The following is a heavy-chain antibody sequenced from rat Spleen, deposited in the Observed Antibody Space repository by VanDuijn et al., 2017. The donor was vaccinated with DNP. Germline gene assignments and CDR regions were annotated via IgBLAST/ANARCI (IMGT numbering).Heavy chain of an antibody. D-gene: IGHD4-3*01. CDR1: GFSLTSYG. CDR3: TRTGSYKLGYYFDY. Sequence: QVQLKESGPGLVQPSQTLSLTCTVSGFSLTSYGVSWVRQSPGKGLEWMGTKWNGGTTDYNPTFKSRLSISRDTSKSQVFLKMNSLQNEDTAIYFCTRTGSYKLGYYFDYWGQGVMVTASS. J-gene: IGHJ2*01. CDR2: KWNGGTT. V-gene: IGHV2-15*01.